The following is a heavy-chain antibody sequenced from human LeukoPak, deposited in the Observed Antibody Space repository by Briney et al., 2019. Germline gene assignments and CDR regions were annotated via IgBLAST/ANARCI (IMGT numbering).Heavy chain of an antibody. Sequence: ASVKVSCKASGYTFTGYYMHWVRQAPGQGLEWMGWINPNSGGTNYAQKFQGRVTMTRDTSISTAYMELSRLRSDDTAAYYCARCLPYDSSGYYFPLCDYWGQGTLVTVSS. J-gene: IGHJ4*02. CDR1: GYTFTGYY. CDR2: INPNSGGT. CDR3: ARCLPYDSSGYYFPLCDY. V-gene: IGHV1-2*02. D-gene: IGHD3-22*01.